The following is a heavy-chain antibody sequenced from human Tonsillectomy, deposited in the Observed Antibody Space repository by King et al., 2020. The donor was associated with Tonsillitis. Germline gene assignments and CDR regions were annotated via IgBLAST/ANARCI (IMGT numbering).Heavy chain of an antibody. J-gene: IGHJ6*02. CDR3: TRERDRGPTPEDYGMDV. Sequence: QVQLVESGGGVVQPGRSLRLSCAASGFTFSSYAIHWVRQAPGKGLEWVTIMSYDGSSKYYADSVKGRFTISRDNSKNTVYLQMNSLRAEDTAVYYCTRERDRGPTPEDYGMDVWGQGTTVTVSS. CDR2: MSYDGSSK. V-gene: IGHV3-30-3*01. CDR1: GFTFSSYA.